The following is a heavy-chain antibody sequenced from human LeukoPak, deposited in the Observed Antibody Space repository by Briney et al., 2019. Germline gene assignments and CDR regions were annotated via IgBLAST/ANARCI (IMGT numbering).Heavy chain of an antibody. D-gene: IGHD5-18*01. Sequence: GGSLRLSCAASGFTFSTFAMIWVRQPPGKGLEWVSSIFPSGGEIHYADSVRGRFTISRDNSKSTLSLQMNSLRAEDTAIYYCATYRQALLPFESWGQGTLVTVSS. CDR1: GFTFSTFA. V-gene: IGHV3-23*01. CDR3: ATYRQALLPFES. CDR2: IFPSGGEI. J-gene: IGHJ4*02.